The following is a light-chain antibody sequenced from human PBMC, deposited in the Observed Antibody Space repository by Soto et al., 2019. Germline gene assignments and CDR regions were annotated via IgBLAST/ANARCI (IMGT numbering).Light chain of an antibody. J-gene: IGKJ1*01. V-gene: IGKV1-12*01. CDR3: QQTISFPWT. CDR2: GVS. Sequence: DIQMTQSPSSVSASVGDRVTITCRASQALSTSLAWYQQRPGKAPKLLIYGVSTLQTGVPSRFSGSGSGTDFILIISRLQPEDFATYYCQQTISFPWTFGQGTKVDI. CDR1: QALSTS.